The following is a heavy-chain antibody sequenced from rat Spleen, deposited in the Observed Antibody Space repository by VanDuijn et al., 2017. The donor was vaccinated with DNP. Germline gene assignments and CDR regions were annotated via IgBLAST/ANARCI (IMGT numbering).Heavy chain of an antibody. CDR1: GFSLTSNS. Sequence: QEQLKESGPGLVQPSQTLSLTCTVAGFSLTSNSVHWVRQPPGKGLEWMGKMWYDGDTAYNSALKSRLSISRDTSKSQVFLKMNSLQTDDTGTYYCTSDSLNSSSFVYWGQGSLVTVSS. CDR2: MWYDGDT. V-gene: IGHV2-63*01. CDR3: TSDSLNSSSFVY. D-gene: IGHD1-2*01. J-gene: IGHJ3*01.